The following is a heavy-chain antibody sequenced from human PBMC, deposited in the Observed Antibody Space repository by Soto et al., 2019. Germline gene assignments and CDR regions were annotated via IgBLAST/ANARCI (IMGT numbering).Heavy chain of an antibody. CDR3: TGEVASDY. Sequence: QVQLVESGGGVVQPGRSLRLSCAVSGFTVSTYGMHWVRQAPGKGLEWVAVISRDGGTKYYADSVKGRFTISRDNSRNTLCLEMNRLRGDDMAVYYCTGEVASDYWGQVTLVNVSS. V-gene: IGHV3-30*03. D-gene: IGHD2-8*02. CDR1: GFTVSTYG. J-gene: IGHJ4*02. CDR2: ISRDGGTK.